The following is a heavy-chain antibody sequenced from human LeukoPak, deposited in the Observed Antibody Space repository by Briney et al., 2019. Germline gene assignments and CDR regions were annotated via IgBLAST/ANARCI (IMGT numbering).Heavy chain of an antibody. V-gene: IGHV3-30*02. Sequence: GGSLRLSCAASGFTFSSYGMHWVRQAPGKGLEWVAFIRYDGSNKYYADSVKGRFTISRDNAKNSLYLQMNSLRAEDTAVYYCARDVVVPAAYYYYYYMDVWGKGTTVTVSS. J-gene: IGHJ6*03. CDR1: GFTFSSYG. CDR3: ARDVVVPAAYYYYYYMDV. CDR2: IRYDGSNK. D-gene: IGHD2-2*01.